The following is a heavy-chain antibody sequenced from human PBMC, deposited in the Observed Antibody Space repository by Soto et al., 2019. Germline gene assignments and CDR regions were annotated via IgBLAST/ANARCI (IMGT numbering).Heavy chain of an antibody. V-gene: IGHV3-33*01. CDR1: GFTFSKYG. D-gene: IGHD3-16*01. Sequence: QVQLVESGGGVVQPGGSLRLSCEASGFTFSKYGMHWVRQAPDKGLGWVAVITDDGREEKYAESVKGRFSISRDNSKNTLYLQMSSLTADDTAVYYCARDDEGWGNHMDVWGQGTTVTVAS. CDR2: ITDDGREE. J-gene: IGHJ6*02. CDR3: ARDDEGWGNHMDV.